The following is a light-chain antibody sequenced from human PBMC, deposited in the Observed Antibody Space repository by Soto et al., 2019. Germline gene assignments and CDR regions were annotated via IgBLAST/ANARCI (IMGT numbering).Light chain of an antibody. CDR2: DAS. J-gene: IGKJ4*01. CDR1: QSVRTY. Sequence: EIVLTQSPATLSLSSGERATLSCRASQSVRTYLAWYQQKPGQAPRLLIYDASNRATDIPDRFSGSGSGTDFTLTISSLDPEDFAVYYCHQRSQWPLTFGGGTKVEIK. V-gene: IGKV3-11*01. CDR3: HQRSQWPLT.